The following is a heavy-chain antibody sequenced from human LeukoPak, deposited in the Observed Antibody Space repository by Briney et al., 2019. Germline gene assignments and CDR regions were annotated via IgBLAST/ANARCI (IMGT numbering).Heavy chain of an antibody. D-gene: IGHD2-15*01. J-gene: IGHJ6*02. CDR3: ACTCSGGSCYTAYGMDV. V-gene: IGHV1-18*01. CDR2: MSAYNGNS. CDR1: GDTFTSYG. Sequence: ASVKVSCKASGDTFTSYGISWVRQAPGQGLEWMGWMSAYNGNSNYAQNLQGRVTMTTDTSTNTAYMALRSLRSDDTAVYYCACTCSGGSCYTAYGMDVWGQGTTVTVSS.